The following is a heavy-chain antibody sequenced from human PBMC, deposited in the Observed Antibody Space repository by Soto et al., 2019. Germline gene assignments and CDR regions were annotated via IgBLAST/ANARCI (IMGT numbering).Heavy chain of an antibody. J-gene: IGHJ4*02. V-gene: IGHV4-39*01. CDR2: VYEDGST. CDR1: GGSLRAKYSY. Sequence: QLHLQESGPGLVRPSETLSLTCTASGGSLRAKYSYCGWIRQPPGKELEWIGSVYEDGSTNYTPSLASRVSIAVDTARNQFSLTLTSVTATDTAVYYCVRAADSWGQGTLVTVSS. CDR3: VRAADS.